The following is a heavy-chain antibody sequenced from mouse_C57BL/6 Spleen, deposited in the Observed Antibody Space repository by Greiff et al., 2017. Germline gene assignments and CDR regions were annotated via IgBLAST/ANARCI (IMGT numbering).Heavy chain of an antibody. J-gene: IGHJ3*01. D-gene: IGHD4-1*01. V-gene: IGHV7-3*01. CDR1: GFTFTDYY. CDR3: ARYESTGTWAY. Sequence: EVMLVESGGGLVQPGGSLSLSCAASGFTFTDYYMSWVRQPPGKALEWLGFIRNKANGYTTEYSASVKGRFTISRDNSQSILYLQMNALRAEDSATCYCARYESTGTWAYWGQGTLVTVSA. CDR2: IRNKANGYTT.